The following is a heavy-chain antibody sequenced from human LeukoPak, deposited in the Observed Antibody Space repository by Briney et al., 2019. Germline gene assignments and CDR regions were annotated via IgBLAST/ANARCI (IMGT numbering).Heavy chain of an antibody. J-gene: IGHJ4*02. CDR1: GGSISSGDYY. V-gene: IGHV4-30-4*01. CDR3: AREIPVNYYGSGSLVDY. CDR2: IYYSGST. D-gene: IGHD3-10*01. Sequence: SQTLSLTCTVSGGSISSGDYYWSWIRQPPGKGLEWIGYIYYSGSTYYNPSLQSRVTISVDTSKNQFPLKLSSVTAADTAVYYCAREIPVNYYGSGSLVDYWGQGTLVTVSS.